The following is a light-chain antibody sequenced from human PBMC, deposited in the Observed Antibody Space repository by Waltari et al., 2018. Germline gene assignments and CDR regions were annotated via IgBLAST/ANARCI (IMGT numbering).Light chain of an antibody. J-gene: IGLJ2*01. CDR2: GHG. CDR3: QSYDNILSASI. CDR1: RSNFGAGFD. Sequence: QSVLTQPPSVSGDPGQRVTISCTGSRSNFGAGFDVHWYQQLPGTAPKLLIEGHGKRPSGVPDRFPGSKSGTSASLAITGLQAEDEADYYCQSYDNILSASIFGGGTKLTVL. V-gene: IGLV1-40*01.